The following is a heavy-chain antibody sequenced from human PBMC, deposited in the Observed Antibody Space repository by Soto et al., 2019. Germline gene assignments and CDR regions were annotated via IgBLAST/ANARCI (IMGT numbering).Heavy chain of an antibody. V-gene: IGHV3-13*01. Sequence: GGSLRLCCEDSGFTFSGFYMHWVRQPTGKGLEWVSTIGTAGDTYYAFSVKGRFTMSRDNAKNSLSLQMNSLRAGDTAVYFCARGQEVGAHFFDAWVQGRQVAVAS. J-gene: IGHJ4*02. CDR2: IGTAGDT. D-gene: IGHD2-15*01. CDR1: GFTFSGFY. CDR3: ARGQEVGAHFFDA.